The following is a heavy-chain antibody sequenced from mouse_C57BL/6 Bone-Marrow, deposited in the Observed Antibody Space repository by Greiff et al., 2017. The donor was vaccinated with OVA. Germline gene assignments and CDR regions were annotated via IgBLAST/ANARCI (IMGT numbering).Heavy chain of an antibody. CDR2: IYPGDGDT. CDR1: GYAFSSSW. Sequence: VKLMESGPELVKPGASVKLSCKASGYAFSSSWMNWVKQRPGKGLEWIGRIYPGDGDTNYNGKFKGKATLTADKSSSTAYMQLSSLTSEDSAVYFCARFRLFYYFDYWGQGTTLTVSS. CDR3: ARFRLFYYFDY. J-gene: IGHJ2*01. V-gene: IGHV1-82*01. D-gene: IGHD1-3*01.